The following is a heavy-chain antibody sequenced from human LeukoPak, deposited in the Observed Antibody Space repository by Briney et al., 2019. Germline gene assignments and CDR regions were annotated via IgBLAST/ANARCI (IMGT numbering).Heavy chain of an antibody. CDR3: ARETGDQAFDI. V-gene: IGHV3-21*01. J-gene: IGHJ3*02. D-gene: IGHD7-27*01. Sequence: PGGSLRLSCAASGFTLSSYNMNWVRQAPGKGLEWVSSIDESSSSIFYSDSVKGRFTISRDNARNSLYLQMSSLRAEDTAVYYCARETGDQAFDIWGQGTMDTVSS. CDR2: IDESSSSI. CDR1: GFTLSSYN.